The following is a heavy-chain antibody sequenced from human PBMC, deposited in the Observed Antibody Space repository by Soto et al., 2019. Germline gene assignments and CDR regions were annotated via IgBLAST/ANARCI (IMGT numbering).Heavy chain of an antibody. CDR2: ISSSSGYI. V-gene: IGHV3-21*01. CDR1: GFTFSIYS. D-gene: IGHD6-19*01. J-gene: IGHJ3*01. CDR3: ARVYPPQWLDAFDL. Sequence: PGGSLRLSCAASGFTFSIYSMNWVRQAPGKGLEWVSFISSSSGYIYYADSVKGRFTISRDNAKNSLYLQMNSLRAEDTAVYYCARVYPPQWLDAFDLWGQGTMVTLSS.